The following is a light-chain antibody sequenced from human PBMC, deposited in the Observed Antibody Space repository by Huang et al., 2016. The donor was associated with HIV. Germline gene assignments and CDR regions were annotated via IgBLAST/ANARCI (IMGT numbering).Light chain of an antibody. J-gene: IGKJ3*01. CDR1: QDISNY. CDR3: QQYDNLLT. V-gene: IGKV1-33*01. CDR2: DAS. Sequence: DIQMTQSPSSLSASVGDRVTITCQASQDISNYLNWYQQKPGKAPKLLFYDASNLETGVPSRFSGSGSGTDFTFTISSLQPEDIATYYCQQYDNLLTFGPGTKVDIK.